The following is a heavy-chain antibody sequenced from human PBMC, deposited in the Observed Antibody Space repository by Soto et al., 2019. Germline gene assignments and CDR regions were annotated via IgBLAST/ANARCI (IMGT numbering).Heavy chain of an antibody. J-gene: IGHJ6*02. CDR1: GYTFTSYG. D-gene: IGHD3-10*01. CDR2: ISAYNGNT. V-gene: IGHV1-18*01. CDR3: ARSRRWFGANYGMDV. Sequence: ASVKVSCEASGYTFTSYGISWVRQAPGQGLEWMGWISAYNGNTNYAQKLQGRVTMTTDTSTSTAYMELRSLRSDDTAVYYCARSRRWFGANYGMDVWGQGTTVTVSS.